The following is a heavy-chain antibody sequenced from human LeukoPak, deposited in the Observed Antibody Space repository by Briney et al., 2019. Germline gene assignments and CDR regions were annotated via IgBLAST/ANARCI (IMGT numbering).Heavy chain of an antibody. V-gene: IGHV3-23*01. Sequence: PGGSLRLSCAASGFTFSTYAMSWVRQAPGKGLEWVADMSGSGGSTYYADSVKGRFTISRDNSKNTLFLQMNSLRAEDTAIYYCAKWGTYCTSASCLSYFDSWGQGTLATVSS. J-gene: IGHJ4*02. CDR2: MSGSGGST. D-gene: IGHD2-2*01. CDR3: AKWGTYCTSASCLSYFDS. CDR1: GFTFSTYA.